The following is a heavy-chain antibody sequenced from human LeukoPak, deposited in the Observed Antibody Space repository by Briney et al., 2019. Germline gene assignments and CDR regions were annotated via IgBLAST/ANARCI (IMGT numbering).Heavy chain of an antibody. CDR2: IYPGDSET. D-gene: IGHD3-22*01. J-gene: IGHJ4*02. V-gene: IGHV5-51*01. Sequence: GESLKISCQGSGSRFTSYWIGWVRQMPGKGLEWMGIIYPGDSETRYSPSFQGQVTISADKSISTAYLQWSSLKASDTAMYYCAGPHYDSSGYYYRYWGQGTLVTVSS. CDR3: AGPHYDSSGYYYRY. CDR1: GSRFTSYW.